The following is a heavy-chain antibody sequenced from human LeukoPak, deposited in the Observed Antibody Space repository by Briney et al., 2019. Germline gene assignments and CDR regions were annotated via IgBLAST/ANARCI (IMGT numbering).Heavy chain of an antibody. Sequence: GGSLRLSCAASGFTFNTNAMSWVRQAPGKGLEWVAAISGRTGGTYYADSVKGRFTISRDNSKSTLYLQMDSLRAEDTAVYYCAKCGNSGCHLIDYWGQGTLVTVSS. CDR2: ISGRTGGT. D-gene: IGHD5-12*01. CDR3: AKCGNSGCHLIDY. J-gene: IGHJ4*02. V-gene: IGHV3-23*01. CDR1: GFTFNTNA.